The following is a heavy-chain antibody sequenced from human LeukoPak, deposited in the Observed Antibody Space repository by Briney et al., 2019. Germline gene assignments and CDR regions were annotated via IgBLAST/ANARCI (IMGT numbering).Heavy chain of an antibody. V-gene: IGHV3-23*01. J-gene: IGHJ4*02. CDR1: GFTFSSYA. CDR2: ISGGGGST. D-gene: IGHD6-13*01. CDR3: AKPGYSSSWVFDY. Sequence: GGSLRLSCAASGFTFSSYAMSWVRQAPGKGLEWVSAISGGGGSTYYADSVKGRFTISRDNSKNTLYLQMNSLRAEDTAVYYCAKPGYSSSWVFDYWGQGTLVTVSS.